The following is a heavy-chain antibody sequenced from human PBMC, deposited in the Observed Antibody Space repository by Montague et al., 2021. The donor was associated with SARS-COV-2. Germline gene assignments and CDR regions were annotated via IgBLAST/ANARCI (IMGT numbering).Heavy chain of an antibody. CDR3: ARSYYDILTNYYDAFDI. J-gene: IGHJ3*02. CDR2: IDWDDDT. D-gene: IGHD3-9*01. CDR1: GFSLSTSGMR. V-gene: IGHV2-70*04. Sequence: VKPTQTLTLTCTLSGFSLSTSGMRASWIRQPPGKALEWLARIDWDDDTFYSTSLKTRLTISKDTSKTQVVLTMTNMDPVDTATYYCARSYYDILTNYYDAFDIWGQGTMVTVSS.